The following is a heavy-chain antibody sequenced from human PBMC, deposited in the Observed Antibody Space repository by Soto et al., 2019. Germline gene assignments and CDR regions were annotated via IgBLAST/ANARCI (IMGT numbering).Heavy chain of an antibody. V-gene: IGHV1-69*01. Sequence: QVQLVQSGAEVKKPGSSVKVSCKASGGTFSSYAISWVRQAPGQGLEWMGGIIPIFGTANYAQKFQGRVTITADESTSTAYMELSSLRYEATAVYYWVSEVGGLRLRLDYWGQGTLVTVSS. J-gene: IGHJ4*02. D-gene: IGHD5-12*01. CDR1: GGTFSSYA. CDR2: IIPIFGTA. CDR3: VSEVGGLRLRLDY.